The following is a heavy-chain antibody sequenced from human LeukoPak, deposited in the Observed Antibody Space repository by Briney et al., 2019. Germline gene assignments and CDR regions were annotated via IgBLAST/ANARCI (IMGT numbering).Heavy chain of an antibody. CDR2: INTRTGTP. D-gene: IGHD2-15*01. CDR1: GYTLTHYG. CDR3: ARDVGPGGTFDS. J-gene: IGHJ4*02. Sequence: ASVKVSCKASGYTLTHYGINWVRQAPGQGFEWLGWINTRTGTPTYAQGFTGRLVFSLDTSVSTSYLQISGLKAEDTAVYYRARDVGPGGTFDSWGQGTLVTVSS. V-gene: IGHV7-4-1*02.